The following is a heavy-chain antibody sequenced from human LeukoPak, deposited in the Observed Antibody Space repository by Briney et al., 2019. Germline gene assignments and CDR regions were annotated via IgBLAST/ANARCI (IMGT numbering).Heavy chain of an antibody. D-gene: IGHD3-10*01. CDR1: GFTFSSYS. CDR3: ARDQILWSGEDAFDI. CDR2: ISSSSSYI. Sequence: GGSLRLSCAASGFTFSSYSMNWVRQAPGKGLEWVSSISSSSSYIYYADSVKGRFTISRDNAKNSLYLQMNSLRAEDTAVYYCARDQILWSGEDAFDIWGQGTMVTVSS. J-gene: IGHJ3*02. V-gene: IGHV3-21*01.